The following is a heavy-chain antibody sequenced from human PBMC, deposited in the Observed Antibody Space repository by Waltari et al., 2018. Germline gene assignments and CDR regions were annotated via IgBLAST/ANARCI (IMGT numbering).Heavy chain of an antibody. CDR2: INAGNGNT. V-gene: IGHV1-3*01. CDR3: ARVMEMAGGGFDY. D-gene: IGHD2-8*01. J-gene: IGHJ4*02. Sequence: QVQLVQSGAEVKKPGASVQVSCKASGYNFTCYAMHWVRQAPGQRLEWMGWINAGNGNTKYSQKFQGRVTITRDTSASTAYMELSSLRSEDTAVYYCARVMEMAGGGFDYWGQGTLVTVSS. CDR1: GYNFTCYA.